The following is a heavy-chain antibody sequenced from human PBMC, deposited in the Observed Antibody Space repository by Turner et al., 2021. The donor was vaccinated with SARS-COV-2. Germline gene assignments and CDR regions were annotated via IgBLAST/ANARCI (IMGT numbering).Heavy chain of an antibody. J-gene: IGHJ4*02. D-gene: IGHD3-3*01. CDR1: GFTFSSYG. CDR3: AKDDNYDFWTGYYMY. V-gene: IGHV3-30*18. CDR2: ISYDVSNK. Sequence: QVQLVESGGGVVQPGRSLRLSCAASGFTFSSYGMHWVRQAPGKGLEWVAVISYDVSNKYYADSVKGRFTISRDNSKNTLYLQMNSLRAEDTAVYYCAKDDNYDFWTGYYMYWGQGTLVTVSS.